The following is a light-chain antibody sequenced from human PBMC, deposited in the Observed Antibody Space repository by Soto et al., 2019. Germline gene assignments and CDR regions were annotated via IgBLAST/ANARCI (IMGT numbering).Light chain of an antibody. Sequence: QSVLTQPPSVSGSPGQSVAISCTGTSSDVGSNNRVSWYQQPPGTAPKLMIYDVSNRPSGIPDRFSGSKSANTASLTISGLQAEDEADYCCSSYTTSNTYVFGTGTKVTVL. CDR1: SSDVGSNNR. J-gene: IGLJ1*01. CDR3: SSYTTSNTYV. CDR2: DVS. V-gene: IGLV2-18*02.